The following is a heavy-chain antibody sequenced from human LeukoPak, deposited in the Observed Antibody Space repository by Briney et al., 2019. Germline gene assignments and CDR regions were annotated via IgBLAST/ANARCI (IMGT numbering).Heavy chain of an antibody. Sequence: GRSLRLSCAASGFTFSSYGMHWVRQAPGKGLVWVSRINTDGSSTSYADSVKGRFTISRDNAKNTLYLQMNSLRVEDTAVYYCACDWGTDYYYYYMDVWGKGTTVTVSS. J-gene: IGHJ6*03. CDR3: ACDWGTDYYYYYMDV. CDR2: INTDGSST. D-gene: IGHD7-27*01. V-gene: IGHV3-74*01. CDR1: GFTFSSYG.